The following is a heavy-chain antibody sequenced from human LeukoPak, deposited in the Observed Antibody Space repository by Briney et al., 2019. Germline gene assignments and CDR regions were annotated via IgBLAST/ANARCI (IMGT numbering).Heavy chain of an antibody. Sequence: PSETLSLTCTVSGGSISSYYWSWIRQPPGKGLEWIGEIYHSGSTNYNPSLKSRVTISVDKSKNQFSLKLSSVTAADTAVYYCARVVAVGATTSFDYWGQGTLVTVSS. J-gene: IGHJ4*02. V-gene: IGHV4-59*12. CDR2: IYHSGST. CDR3: ARVVAVGATTSFDY. CDR1: GGSISSYY. D-gene: IGHD1-26*01.